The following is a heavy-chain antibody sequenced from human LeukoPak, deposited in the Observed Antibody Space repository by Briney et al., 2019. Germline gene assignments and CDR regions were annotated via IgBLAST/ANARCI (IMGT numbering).Heavy chain of an antibody. D-gene: IGHD3-3*01. CDR1: GGSFSGYY. J-gene: IGHJ3*02. CDR3: ARVGLGDAFDI. CDR2: INHSGST. V-gene: IGHV4-34*01. Sequence: SETLSLTCAVYGGSFSGYYWSWIRQPPGKGLEWIGEINHSGSTNYNPSLKSRVTISVDRSKNQFSLKLSSVTAADTAVYYCARVGLGDAFDIWGQGTMVTVSS.